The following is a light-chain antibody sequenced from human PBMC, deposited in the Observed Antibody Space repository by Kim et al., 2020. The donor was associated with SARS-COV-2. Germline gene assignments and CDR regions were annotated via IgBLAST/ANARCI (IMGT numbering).Light chain of an antibody. CDR2: DVS. V-gene: IGLV2-11*01. CDR1: SSDVGGYNF. J-gene: IGLJ3*02. Sequence: QSALTQPPSVSGSPGQSITISCTGTSSDVGGYNFVSWYQQHPGKAPELMIYDVSNRPSGVSDRFSGSKSGNTASLTISGLQAEDDADYYCCSYTFSSWVFGGGTKLTVL. CDR3: CSYTFSSWV.